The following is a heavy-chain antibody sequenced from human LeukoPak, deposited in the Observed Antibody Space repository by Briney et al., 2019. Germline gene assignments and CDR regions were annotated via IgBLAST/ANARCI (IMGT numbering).Heavy chain of an antibody. CDR2: ISAYNGNT. CDR1: GYTFTSYG. CDR3: ARVLGYYGSGGPLNYYYYYMDV. Sequence: ASVKVSCKASGYTFTSYGISWVRQAPGQGLEWMGWISAYNGNTNYAQKLQGRVTMTTDTSTSTAYMELRSLRSDDTAVYYCARVLGYYGSGGPLNYYYYYMDVWGKGTTVTVSS. D-gene: IGHD3-10*01. V-gene: IGHV1-18*01. J-gene: IGHJ6*03.